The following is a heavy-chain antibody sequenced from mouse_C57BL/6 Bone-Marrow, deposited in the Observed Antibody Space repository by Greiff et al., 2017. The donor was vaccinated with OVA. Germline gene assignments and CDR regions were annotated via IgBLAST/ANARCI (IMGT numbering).Heavy chain of an antibody. Sequence: QVQLKESGAELVRPGASVKLSCKASGYTFTDYYINWVKQRPGQGLEWIARIYPGSGNTYYNEKFKGKATLTAEKSSSTAYMQLSSLTSEDSAVYFCAREATVVAPWFAYWSQGTLVTVSA. CDR2: IYPGSGNT. V-gene: IGHV1-76*01. CDR3: AREATVVAPWFAY. CDR1: GYTFTDYY. J-gene: IGHJ3*01. D-gene: IGHD1-1*01.